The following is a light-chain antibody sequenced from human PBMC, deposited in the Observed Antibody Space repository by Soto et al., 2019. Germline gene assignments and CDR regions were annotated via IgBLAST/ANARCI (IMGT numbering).Light chain of an antibody. CDR3: QQYDSSPRT. CDR2: GAS. V-gene: IGKV3-20*01. CDR1: QSVRSN. J-gene: IGKJ1*01. Sequence: EIVMTQSPGTLSVSPGERATLSCMASQSVRSNLAWYQQKPGLAPRLLISGASNRAAGIPDRFSGSGSGTDFTLTISRLEPEDFAVYYCQQYDSSPRTFGQGTKVDIK.